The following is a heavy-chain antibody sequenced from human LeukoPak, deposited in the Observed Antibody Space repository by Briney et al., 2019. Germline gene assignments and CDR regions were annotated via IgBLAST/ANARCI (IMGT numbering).Heavy chain of an antibody. Sequence: GGTLRLSCAASGFMFSSYAMRWVRQAPGKGLEWVSAISGSGGSTNYADPVKGRFTISRDNSKNTLYLQMNSLRAEDTAVYYCAKAGRGYGDYVDYMDVWGKGTTVTVSS. D-gene: IGHD4-17*01. CDR2: ISGSGGST. V-gene: IGHV3-23*01. J-gene: IGHJ6*03. CDR1: GFMFSSYA. CDR3: AKAGRGYGDYVDYMDV.